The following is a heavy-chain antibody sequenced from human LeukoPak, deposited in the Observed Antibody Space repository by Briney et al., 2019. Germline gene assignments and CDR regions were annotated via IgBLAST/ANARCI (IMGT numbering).Heavy chain of an antibody. CDR3: TTVGIAAAGTR. D-gene: IGHD6-13*01. CDR1: GFTFSSYA. J-gene: IGHJ4*02. Sequence: GGSLRLSCAASGFTFSSYAMHWVRQAPGKGLEWVAVISYDGSNKYYADSVKGRFTISRDNSKNTLYLQMNSLKTEDTAVYYCTTVGIAAAGTRWGQGTLVTVSS. V-gene: IGHV3-30-3*01. CDR2: ISYDGSNK.